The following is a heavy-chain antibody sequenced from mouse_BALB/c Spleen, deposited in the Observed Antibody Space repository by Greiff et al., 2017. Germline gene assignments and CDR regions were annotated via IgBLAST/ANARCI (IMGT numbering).Heavy chain of an antibody. Sequence: VKLMESGPSLVQPSQSLSITCTVSGFSLTSYGVHWVRQSPGKGLEWLGVIWRGGSTDYNAAFMSRLSITKDNSKSQVFFKMNSLQADDTAIYYCAKNGDYGNYRAMDYWGQGTSVTVSS. CDR3: AKNGDYGNYRAMDY. D-gene: IGHD2-1*01. CDR2: IWRGGST. V-gene: IGHV2-5-1*01. CDR1: GFSLTSYG. J-gene: IGHJ4*01.